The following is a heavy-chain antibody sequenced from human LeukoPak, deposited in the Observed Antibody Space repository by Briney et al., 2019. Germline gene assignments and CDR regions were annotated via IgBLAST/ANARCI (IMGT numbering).Heavy chain of an antibody. Sequence: GRSLRLSCAASGFTFSSYAMHWVRQAPGKGLEWVAVISYDGSNKYYADSVKGRFTISRDNSKNTLYLQMNSLRAEDTAVYYCARDWPAGTFNHYYYYMDVWGKGTTVTVSS. CDR1: GFTFSSYA. CDR2: ISYDGSNK. J-gene: IGHJ6*03. CDR3: ARDWPAGTFNHYYYYMDV. D-gene: IGHD6-13*01. V-gene: IGHV3-30*04.